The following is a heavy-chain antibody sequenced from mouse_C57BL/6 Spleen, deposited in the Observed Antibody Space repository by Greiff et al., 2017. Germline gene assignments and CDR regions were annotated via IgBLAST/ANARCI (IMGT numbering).Heavy chain of an antibody. V-gene: IGHV2-9-1*01. CDR3: ARNNYYGSREDYFDY. CDR1: GFSLTSYA. Sequence: VMLVESGPGLVAPSQSLSITCTVSGFSLTSYAISWVRQPPGKGLEWLGAIWTGGCTNYNSALKSRLSISKDNSKSQVFLKMNSLQTDDTARYYCARNNYYGSREDYFDYWGQGTTLTVSS. J-gene: IGHJ2*01. D-gene: IGHD1-1*01. CDR2: IWTGGCT.